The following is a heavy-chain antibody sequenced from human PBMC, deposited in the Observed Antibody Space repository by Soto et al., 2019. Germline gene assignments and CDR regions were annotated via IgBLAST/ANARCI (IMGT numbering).Heavy chain of an antibody. V-gene: IGHV2-5*02. CDR3: AHLHYYGSGNLGMDV. CDR2: IYGVDDK. CDR1: GFSLTTSGVG. J-gene: IGHJ6*02. D-gene: IGHD3-10*01. Sequence: QITLKESGPTLVKPTQTLTLTCTFSGFSLTTSGVGVGWIRQPPGKALEWLALIYGVDDKRYSPSLKSRLTITGDTSKNQVVLTMTTMDPVDTATYYCAHLHYYGSGNLGMDVWGQGTTVTVSS.